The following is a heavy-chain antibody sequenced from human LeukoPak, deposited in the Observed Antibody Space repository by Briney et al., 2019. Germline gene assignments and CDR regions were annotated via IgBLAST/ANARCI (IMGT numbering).Heavy chain of an antibody. D-gene: IGHD3-10*01. CDR1: GGSFSGYY. Sequence: SETLSLTCAVYGGSFSGYYWSWIRQPPGKGLEWIGEINHSGSTNYNPSLKIRVTIAVDTSKNQFSLKLSSVTAADTAVYYCAIHPRSRSGCFDPWGQGTLVTVSS. J-gene: IGHJ5*02. V-gene: IGHV4-34*01. CDR2: INHSGST. CDR3: AIHPRSRSGCFDP.